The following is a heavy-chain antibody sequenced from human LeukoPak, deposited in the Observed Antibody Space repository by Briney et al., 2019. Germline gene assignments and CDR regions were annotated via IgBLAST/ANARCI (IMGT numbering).Heavy chain of an antibody. Sequence: SGPTLVNPTQTLTLTCTFSGFSLSTSGVSVSWIRQPPGKALEWLARIDWADDKYYSTSLKTRLTISKDASKNQVVLTMTNMGPVDTSTYYCARSSSFGEILFDSWGQGTLVTVSS. CDR3: ARSSSFGEILFDS. V-gene: IGHV2-70*11. J-gene: IGHJ4*02. CDR2: IDWADDK. CDR1: GFSLSTSGVS. D-gene: IGHD3-10*01.